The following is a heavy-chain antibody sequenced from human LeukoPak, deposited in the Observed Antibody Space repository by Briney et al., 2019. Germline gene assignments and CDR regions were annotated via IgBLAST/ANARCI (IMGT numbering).Heavy chain of an antibody. CDR1: GGSISSYY. D-gene: IGHD2-2*01. V-gene: IGHV4-59*01. CDR2: IYYSGST. CDR3: ARELSSSPGYMDV. J-gene: IGHJ6*03. Sequence: PSETLSLTCTVSGGSISSYYWSWIRQPPGKGLEWIGYIYYSGSTNYNPSLKSRVTISVDTSKNQFSLKLSSVTAADTAVYYCARELSSSPGYMDVWGKGTTVTISS.